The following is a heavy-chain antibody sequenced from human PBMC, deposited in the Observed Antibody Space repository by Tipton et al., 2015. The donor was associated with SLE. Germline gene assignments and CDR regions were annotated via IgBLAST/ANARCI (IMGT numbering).Heavy chain of an antibody. CDR3: AGEALPITLDPYYFDY. V-gene: IGHV3-30*04. CDR1: GFTFSSYA. Sequence: SLRLSCAASGFTFSSYAMHWVRQAPGKGLEWVAAVSYDGSNRYYADSVKGRFTISRDNSKNTLYLQMNSLRAEDTAVYHCAGEALPITLDPYYFDYWGQGTLVTVSS. D-gene: IGHD3-10*01. J-gene: IGHJ4*02. CDR2: VSYDGSNR.